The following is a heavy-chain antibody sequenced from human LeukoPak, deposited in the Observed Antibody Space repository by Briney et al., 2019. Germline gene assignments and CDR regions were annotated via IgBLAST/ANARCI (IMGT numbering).Heavy chain of an antibody. CDR1: GGTFSSYA. CDR2: IIPIFGTA. CDR3: ARRGVDNWYFGL. J-gene: IGHJ2*01. V-gene: IGHV1-69*13. Sequence: SVKVSCKASGGTFSSYAISWVRQAPGQGLEWMGGIIPIFGTANYAQKFQGRVTITADESTSTAYMELSSLRSEDTAVYYCARRGVDNWYFGLWGRGTLVTVSS. D-gene: IGHD3-3*01.